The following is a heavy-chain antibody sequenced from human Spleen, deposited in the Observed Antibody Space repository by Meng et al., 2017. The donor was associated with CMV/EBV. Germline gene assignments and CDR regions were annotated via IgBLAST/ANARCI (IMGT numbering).Heavy chain of an antibody. D-gene: IGHD1-26*01. Sequence: GYFFTGYYLHWVRQAPGQGLEWMGWINPNSGGTNYAQKFQGRVTMTRDTSISTGYMELSRLRYDDTAVYYCARDELILGTTLYYFDYWGQGTLVTVSS. V-gene: IGHV1-2*02. CDR3: ARDELILGTTLYYFDY. CDR2: INPNSGGT. J-gene: IGHJ4*02. CDR1: GYFFTGYY.